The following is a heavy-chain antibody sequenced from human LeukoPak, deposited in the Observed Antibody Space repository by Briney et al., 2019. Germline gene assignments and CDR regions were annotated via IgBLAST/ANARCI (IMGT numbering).Heavy chain of an antibody. J-gene: IGHJ4*02. Sequence: ASVKVSCNASGYXFTGYYMHWVRQAPGQGLEWMGGIIPIFGTANYAQKFQGRVTITADESTSTAYMELSSLRSEDTAVYYCARNSGYGLSCLYWGQGTLVTVSS. CDR2: IIPIFGTA. CDR3: ARNSGYGLSCLY. CDR1: GYXFTGYY. V-gene: IGHV1-69*13. D-gene: IGHD5-12*01.